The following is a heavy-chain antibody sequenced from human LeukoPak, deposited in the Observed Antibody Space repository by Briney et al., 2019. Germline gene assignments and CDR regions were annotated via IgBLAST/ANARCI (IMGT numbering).Heavy chain of an antibody. V-gene: IGHV3-33*01. D-gene: IGHD3-10*02. Sequence: GGSLRLSCAASGFTFSNYGMHWVPQAPGKGLAWVAGIWYDGSNKYYEVPVKGRFTISRENAKNTLYLQMNSLRAEDTAVYYCARDAPFVPGVGDACDIWGQRTMVTVSS. CDR3: ARDAPFVPGVGDACDI. CDR1: GFTFSNYG. CDR2: IWYDGSNK. J-gene: IGHJ3*02.